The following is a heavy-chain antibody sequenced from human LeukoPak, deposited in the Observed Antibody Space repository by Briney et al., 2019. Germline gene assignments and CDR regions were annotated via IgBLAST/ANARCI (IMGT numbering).Heavy chain of an antibody. Sequence: PSETLSLTCTVSGGSISSYYWSWTRQPPGKGLEWIGYIYYSGSTNYNPSLKSRVTISVDTSKNQFSLKLSSVTAADTAVYYCARGKTTFGGAHKQLYYFDYWGQGTLVTVSS. J-gene: IGHJ4*02. V-gene: IGHV4-59*12. CDR2: IYYSGST. D-gene: IGHD3-16*01. CDR1: GGSISSYY. CDR3: ARGKTTFGGAHKQLYYFDY.